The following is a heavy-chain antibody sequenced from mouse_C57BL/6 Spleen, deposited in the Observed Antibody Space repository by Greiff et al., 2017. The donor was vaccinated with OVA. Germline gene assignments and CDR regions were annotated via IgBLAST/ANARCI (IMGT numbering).Heavy chain of an antibody. Sequence: EVQLVESGGGLVKPGGSLKLSCAASGFTFSSYAMSWVRQTPEKRLEWVATISDGGSYTYYPDNVKGRFTISRDNAKNNLYLQMSHLTSEDTAMYYCARGGGNYTPYYFDYWGQGTTLTVSS. CDR2: ISDGGSYT. D-gene: IGHD2-1*01. J-gene: IGHJ2*01. CDR3: ARGGGNYTPYYFDY. CDR1: GFTFSSYA. V-gene: IGHV5-4*01.